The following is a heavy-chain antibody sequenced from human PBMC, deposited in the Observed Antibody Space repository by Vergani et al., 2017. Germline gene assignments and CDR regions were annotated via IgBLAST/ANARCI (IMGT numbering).Heavy chain of an antibody. J-gene: IGHJ5*02. D-gene: IGHD3-10*01. CDR2: IKHSGST. Sequence: QVQLQQWGAGLLKPSETLSLTCAVYGGSFSGYYWSWIRKPPGKGLEWIGEIKHSGSTNYNPSLKSRVTISLDTSKNQFSLKLSSVTAADTAVYYCARGRWDYYGSGSQTTPRGRFDPWGQGTLVTVSS. V-gene: IGHV4-34*01. CDR1: GGSFSGYY. CDR3: ARGRWDYYGSGSQTTPRGRFDP.